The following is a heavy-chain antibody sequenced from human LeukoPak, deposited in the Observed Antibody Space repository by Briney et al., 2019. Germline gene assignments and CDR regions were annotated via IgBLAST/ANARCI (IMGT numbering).Heavy chain of an antibody. D-gene: IGHD1-1*01. CDR3: TTGVVAKTDRRRFDP. CDR1: GFTFGDYA. V-gene: IGHV3-15*01. J-gene: IGHJ5*02. CDR2: IKSKTEGEST. Sequence: GGSLRLSCTASGFTFGDYAMSWVRQAPGKGLEWVGRIKSKTEGESTDYAGPVKGRFTIARDDSKNTLYLQMNSLNTEDTAVYYCTTGVVAKTDRRRFDPWGQGTLVTVSS.